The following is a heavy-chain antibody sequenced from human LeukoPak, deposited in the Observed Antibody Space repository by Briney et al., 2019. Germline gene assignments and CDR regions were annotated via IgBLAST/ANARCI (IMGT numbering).Heavy chain of an antibody. CDR2: IIPIFGTA. CDR1: GGTFSSYA. Sequence: SVKVSCKASGGTFSSYAISWVRRAPGQGLEWMGGIIPIFGTANYAQKFQGRVTITADKSTSTAYMELRSLRSEDTAVYYCARESPPSVTPPSPFDYWGQGTLVTVTS. J-gene: IGHJ4*02. CDR3: ARESPPSVTPPSPFDY. D-gene: IGHD4-17*01. V-gene: IGHV1-69*06.